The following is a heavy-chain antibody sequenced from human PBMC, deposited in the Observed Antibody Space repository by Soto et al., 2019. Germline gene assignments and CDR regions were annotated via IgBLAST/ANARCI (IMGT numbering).Heavy chain of an antibody. CDR2: ISAYNGNT. Sequence: ASVKVSCKASGYTFTSYGISWVRPAPGQGLERMGWISAYNGNTNYAQKLQGRVTMTTDTSTSTAYMELRSLRSDDTAVYYCARGGPQYDFWSGYHTVGAFDIWGQGTMVTGSS. CDR1: GYTFTSYG. J-gene: IGHJ3*02. V-gene: IGHV1-18*01. D-gene: IGHD3-3*01. CDR3: ARGGPQYDFWSGYHTVGAFDI.